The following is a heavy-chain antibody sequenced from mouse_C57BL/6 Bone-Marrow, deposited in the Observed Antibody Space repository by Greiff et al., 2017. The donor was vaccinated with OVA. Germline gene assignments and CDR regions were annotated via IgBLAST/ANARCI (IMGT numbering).Heavy chain of an antibody. Sequence: VKLMESGAELARPGASVKLSCKASGYTFTSYGISWVKQRTGQGLEWIGEIYPRSGNTYYNEKFKGKATLTADKSSSTAYMELRSLTSEDSAVYFCARLLLREGVDYWGQGTTLTVSS. CDR2: IYPRSGNT. CDR1: GYTFTSYG. D-gene: IGHD1-1*01. J-gene: IGHJ2*01. V-gene: IGHV1-81*01. CDR3: ARLLLREGVDY.